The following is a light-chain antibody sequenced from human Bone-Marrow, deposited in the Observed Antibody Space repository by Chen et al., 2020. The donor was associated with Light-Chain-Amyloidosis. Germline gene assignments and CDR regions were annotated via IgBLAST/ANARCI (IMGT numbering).Light chain of an antibody. CDR1: SSDVGGYKY. V-gene: IGLV2-11*01. CDR3: CSYAGSYSLRM. CDR2: DVS. J-gene: IGLJ3*02. Sequence: QSALTQPRSVPGSPGQSVTISCPGPSSDVGGYKYVSWYHQYPGKAPKLMIYDVSKRPSGVPDRFSASKSGNTASLTISGLQAEDEADYYCCSYAGSYSLRMFGGGTKLTVL.